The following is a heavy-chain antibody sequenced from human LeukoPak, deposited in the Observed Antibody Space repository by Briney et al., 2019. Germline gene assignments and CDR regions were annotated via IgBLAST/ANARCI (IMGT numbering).Heavy chain of an antibody. CDR3: ARGYYDDAFDI. V-gene: IGHV4-39*07. CDR1: GGSISSSSYY. Sequence: SETLSLTCTVSGGSISSSSYYWGWIRQPPAKGLEWIGSIFYSGSTYYNPSLKSRVTISVDTSKNQFSLKLSSVTAADTAVYYCARGYYDDAFDIWGQGKMVTVSS. D-gene: IGHD3-22*01. CDR2: IFYSGST. J-gene: IGHJ3*02.